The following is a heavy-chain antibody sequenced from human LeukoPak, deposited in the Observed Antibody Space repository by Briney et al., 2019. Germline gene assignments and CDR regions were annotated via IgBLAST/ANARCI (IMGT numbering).Heavy chain of an antibody. V-gene: IGHV3-9*01. J-gene: IGHJ4*02. Sequence: PGGSLRLSCAASGFTFHDYAMRWVRQAPGKGLEWDSGISWNSGIIGYADSVKGRFTTSRDNAKNSLYLQMNSLRPEDTALYYCTKDSVAMVTTSDYWGQGTLVTVSS. CDR1: GFTFHDYA. CDR3: TKDSVAMVTTSDY. D-gene: IGHD5-18*01. CDR2: ISWNSGII.